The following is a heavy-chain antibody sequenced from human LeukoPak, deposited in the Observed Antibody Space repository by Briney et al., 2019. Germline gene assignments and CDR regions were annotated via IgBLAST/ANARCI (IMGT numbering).Heavy chain of an antibody. J-gene: IGHJ4*02. D-gene: IGHD2-2*01. V-gene: IGHV1-3*01. CDR1: GYTFTSYA. CDR2: INAGNGNT. CDR3: ARVFGGCSSTSCYENYFDY. Sequence: ASVKVSCKTSGYTFTSYAMHWVRQAPAQRLEWMGWINAGNGNTKYSQKFQRRLTITRDTSASTAYMELSSLRSEDTAVYYCARVFGGCSSTSCYENYFDYWGQGTLVTVSS.